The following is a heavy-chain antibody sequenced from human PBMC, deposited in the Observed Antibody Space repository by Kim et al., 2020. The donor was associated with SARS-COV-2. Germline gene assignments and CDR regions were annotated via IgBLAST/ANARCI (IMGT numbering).Heavy chain of an antibody. J-gene: IGHJ6*02. CDR3: AKVVVMDGYNYFYYYGMDV. CDR2: ISGNGVNK. V-gene: IGHV3-23*01. Sequence: GGSLRLSCVASGFTFDTYAMSWVRQAPGKGLEWVSVISGNGVNKFYADSVRGRFTISRDYSKHTVYLQMNSLRDEDTALYYCAKVVVMDGYNYFYYYGMDVWGQGTAVTVSS. D-gene: IGHD3-22*01. CDR1: GFTFDTYA.